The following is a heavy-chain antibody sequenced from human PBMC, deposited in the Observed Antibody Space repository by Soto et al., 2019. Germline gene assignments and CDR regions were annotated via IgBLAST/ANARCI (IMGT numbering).Heavy chain of an antibody. CDR2: IYYSGST. J-gene: IGHJ5*02. CDR1: GGSISSSNYY. V-gene: IGHV4-39*07. Sequence: SETLSLTCTVSGGSISSSNYYWVWIRQSPGKGLEWIGSIYYSGSTYYNPSLKSRVTISVDTSKNQFSLKLSSVTAADTAVYYCARDKAWKSVHGSSWFDPWGQGTLVTGSS. CDR3: ARDKAWKSVHGSSWFDP. D-gene: IGHD1-1*01.